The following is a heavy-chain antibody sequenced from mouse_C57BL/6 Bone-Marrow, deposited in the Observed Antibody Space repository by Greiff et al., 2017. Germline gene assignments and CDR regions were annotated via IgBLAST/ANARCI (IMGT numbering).Heavy chain of an antibody. CDR2: IWRGGGT. V-gene: IGHV2-2*01. CDR1: GFSLTSYC. CDR3: ACIYDGYGFAD. J-gene: IGHJ3*01. Sequence: VQLQQSGPGLVQPSQSLSITCTVSGFSLTSYCVHWVRQSPGKGLEWLGVIWRGGGTDYYAAIISRLGISKDNSKSQVFFKMNRLQADDTAIYYCACIYDGYGFADWGQGTLVTVSA. D-gene: IGHD2-3*01.